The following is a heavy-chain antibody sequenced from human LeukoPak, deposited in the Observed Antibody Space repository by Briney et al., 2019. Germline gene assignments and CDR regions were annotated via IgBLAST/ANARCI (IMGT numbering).Heavy chain of an antibody. CDR3: VRQSRGNSVGFDY. Sequence: PSETLSLTCSVPGGSISSYYWSWVRQPPGKGLEWIGYIYYTGSTNYNPSLKSRVTISLDTPKNQFSLKLTAVSAADTAIYYCVRQSRGNSVGFDYWGQGALVTVSS. V-gene: IGHV4-59*08. J-gene: IGHJ4*02. D-gene: IGHD4-23*01. CDR1: GGSISSYY. CDR2: IYYTGST.